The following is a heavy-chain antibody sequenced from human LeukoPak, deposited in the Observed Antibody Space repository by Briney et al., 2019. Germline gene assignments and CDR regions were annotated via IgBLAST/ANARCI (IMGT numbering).Heavy chain of an antibody. CDR3: ARDVLR. CDR1: GDSITSGGYY. J-gene: IGHJ4*02. CDR2: IYKTGST. Sequence: SETLSLTCTVSGDSITSGGYYWSWIRQRPGKGLEWIGYIYKTGSTYYNPSLKSRVTMSVDPSRNQFSLKVNSVTAADTAVYYCARDVLRWGQGTLVTVSS. V-gene: IGHV4-31*03.